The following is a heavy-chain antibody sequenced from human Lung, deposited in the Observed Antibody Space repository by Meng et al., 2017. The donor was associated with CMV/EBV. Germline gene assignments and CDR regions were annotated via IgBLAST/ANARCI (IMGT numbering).Heavy chain of an antibody. CDR1: GYTFTNYG. Sequence: QVKQVESGGEVKKPGGSVKVSCKSSGYTFTNYGITWVRQAPGQGLEWMGWINAYNGDTNYAQTLQGRVTMTTDTSTSTAYMELRSLRSDDTAVYYCARVEVGITSGDYWGQGTLVTVSS. V-gene: IGHV1-18*01. J-gene: IGHJ4*02. CDR2: INAYNGDT. CDR3: ARVEVGITSGDY. D-gene: IGHD1-26*01.